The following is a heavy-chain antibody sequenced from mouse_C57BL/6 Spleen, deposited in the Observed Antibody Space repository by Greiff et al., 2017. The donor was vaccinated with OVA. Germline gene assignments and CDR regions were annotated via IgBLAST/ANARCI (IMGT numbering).Heavy chain of an antibody. CDR2: INPYNGDT. D-gene: IGHD1-1*01. CDR3: ASDYVSSYGFAY. V-gene: IGHV1-20*01. J-gene: IGHJ3*01. CDR1: GYSFTGYF. Sequence: VQLQQSGPELVKPGDSVKISCKASGYSFTGYFMNWVMQSHGKSLEWIGRINPYNGDTFYNQKFKGKATLPVDKSSSTAHMELRSLTAEDSAVYYCASDYVSSYGFAYWGQGTLVTVSA.